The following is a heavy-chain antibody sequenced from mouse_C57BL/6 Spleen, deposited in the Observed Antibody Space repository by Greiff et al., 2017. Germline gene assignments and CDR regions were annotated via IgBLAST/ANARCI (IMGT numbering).Heavy chain of an antibody. Sequence: QVQLQQSGAELVKPGASVKMSCKASGYTFTSYWITWVKQRPGQGLEWIGDIYPGSGSTNYNEKFKSKATLTVDTSSSTAYMQLSSLTSEDSAVYYCARSLLYYPRAYWGQGTLVTVSA. CDR2: IYPGSGST. D-gene: IGHD2-1*01. V-gene: IGHV1-55*01. J-gene: IGHJ3*01. CDR3: ARSLLYYPRAY. CDR1: GYTFTSYW.